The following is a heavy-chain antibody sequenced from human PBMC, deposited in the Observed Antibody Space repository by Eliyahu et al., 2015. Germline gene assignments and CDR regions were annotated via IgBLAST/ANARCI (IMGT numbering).Heavy chain of an antibody. Sequence: EVQLVESGGGLVQPGGSLRLSRAASGFTFSSYWMSWVRQAPGKGLEWVANIKQDGSEKYYVDSVKGRFTISRDNAKNSLYLQMNSLRAEDTAVYFCARERILGYSKPFDYWGQGTLVTVSS. J-gene: IGHJ4*02. D-gene: IGHD2-15*01. CDR1: GFTFSSYW. CDR3: ARERILGYSKPFDY. CDR2: IKQDGSEK. V-gene: IGHV3-7*04.